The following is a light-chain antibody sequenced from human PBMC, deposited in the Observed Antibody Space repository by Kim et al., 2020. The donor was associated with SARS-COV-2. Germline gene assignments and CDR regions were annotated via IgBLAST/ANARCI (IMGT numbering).Light chain of an antibody. CDR3: QVWDSSSDQVL. V-gene: IGLV3-21*01. CDR1: SIGGKT. CDR2: YDG. J-gene: IGLJ2*01. Sequence: APGQTARITCGGNSIGGKTVHWYQQRPGQAPVLVIRYDGDRPSGIPERFSGSNSGNTATLTISRVAAGDEADYYCQVWDSSSDQVLFGGGTQLTVL.